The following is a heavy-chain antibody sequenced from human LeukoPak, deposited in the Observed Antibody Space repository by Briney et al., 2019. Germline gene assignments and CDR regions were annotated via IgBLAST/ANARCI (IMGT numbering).Heavy chain of an antibody. CDR3: ASGGSYSFDY. D-gene: IGHD1-26*01. CDR1: GDSVSSNSAA. J-gene: IGHJ4*02. Sequence: SQTLSLTCAISGDSVSSNSAAWNWIRQSPSRGLEWLGRTYYRSKWYNDYAFSVQSRIAINPDTSRNQFSLQLSSVTPEDTAVYYCASGGSYSFDYWGQGTLVTVSS. V-gene: IGHV6-1*01. CDR2: TYYRSKWYN.